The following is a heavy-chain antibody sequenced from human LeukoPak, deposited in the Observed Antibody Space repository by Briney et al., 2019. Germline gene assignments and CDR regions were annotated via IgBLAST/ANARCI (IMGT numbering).Heavy chain of an antibody. Sequence: GASVKVSCKASGYTFTSYGISWVRQAPGQGLEWMGWISAYNGNTNYAQKLQGRVAMTTGTSTSTAYMELRSLRSDDTAVYYCARDTDCSSTSCYYYFDYWGQGTLVTVSS. CDR1: GYTFTSYG. J-gene: IGHJ4*02. CDR2: ISAYNGNT. CDR3: ARDTDCSSTSCYYYFDY. V-gene: IGHV1-18*01. D-gene: IGHD2-2*01.